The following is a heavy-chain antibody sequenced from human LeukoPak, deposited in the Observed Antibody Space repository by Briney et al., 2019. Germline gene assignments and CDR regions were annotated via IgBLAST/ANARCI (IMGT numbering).Heavy chain of an antibody. CDR3: ARDFNDFWSGYQPAYYYYYMDV. V-gene: IGHV1-2*02. D-gene: IGHD3-3*01. Sequence: GASVKVSCKASGYTFTGYYMHWVRQAPGQGLEWMGWINPNSGGTNYAQKFQGRVTMTRDTSISTAYMELSRLRSDDTAVYYCARDFNDFWSGYQPAYYYYYMDVWGIGTTVTVSS. CDR1: GYTFTGYY. CDR2: INPNSGGT. J-gene: IGHJ6*03.